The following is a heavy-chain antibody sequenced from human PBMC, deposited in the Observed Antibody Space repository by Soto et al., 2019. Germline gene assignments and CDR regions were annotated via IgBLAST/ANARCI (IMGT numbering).Heavy chain of an antibody. V-gene: IGHV3-7*01. CDR2: IKDDGSQK. Sequence: EVLLVESGGGLVQPGGSLRLSCAASGFDFRKFWMNWVRHVPGKGLEWVATIKDDGSQKFYVDSVKGRFYISRDNGMNFVFPEMSSLRGGDTATYYCARQHYGDYFDYWGQGVLVTVSS. J-gene: IGHJ4*02. D-gene: IGHD3-10*01. CDR1: GFDFRKFW. CDR3: ARQHYGDYFDY.